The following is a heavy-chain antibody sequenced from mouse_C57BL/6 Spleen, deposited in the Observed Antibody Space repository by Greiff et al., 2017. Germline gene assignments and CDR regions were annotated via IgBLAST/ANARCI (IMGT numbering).Heavy chain of an antibody. V-gene: IGHV1-50*01. Sequence: QVQLQQPGAELVKPGASVKLSCKASGYTFTSYWMQWVKQRPGQGLEWIGEIDPSDSYTTYNQKFKGKATLTVDTSSSTAYMQLSSLTSEDSAVYYCARSPSYGAYWGQGTLVTVSA. D-gene: IGHD1-1*01. CDR1: GYTFTSYW. CDR2: IDPSDSYT. CDR3: ARSPSYGAY. J-gene: IGHJ3*01.